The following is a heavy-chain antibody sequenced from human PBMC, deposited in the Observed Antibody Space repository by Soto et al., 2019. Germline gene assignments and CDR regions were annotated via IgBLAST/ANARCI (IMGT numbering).Heavy chain of an antibody. CDR3: ARVAYTNCWILDG. D-gene: IGHD2-2*03. Sequence: PGGSLRLSCAASGFTFSSYWMSWVRQAPGKGLEWVGNIKQDGSEKYYLDSVKGRFTLSRDNTKNSLQLQMNSLGAEDTAIYFCARVAYTNCWILDGWGQGTLVTVSS. CDR2: IKQDGSEK. J-gene: IGHJ4*01. CDR1: GFTFSSYW. V-gene: IGHV3-7*01.